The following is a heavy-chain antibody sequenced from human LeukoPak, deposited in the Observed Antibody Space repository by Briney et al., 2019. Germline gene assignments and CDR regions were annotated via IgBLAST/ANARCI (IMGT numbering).Heavy chain of an antibody. D-gene: IGHD4-17*01. CDR2: IYYRGST. J-gene: IGHJ4*02. V-gene: IGHV4-39*07. CDR3: ASAYYGDYHINDY. CDR1: GGSISSSSYY. Sequence: SETLSLTCTVSGGSISSSSYYWGWIRQPPGKGLEWIGSIYYRGSTYYNPSLKSRVTISVDTSKNQFSLKLRSVTAADTAVYYCASAYYGDYHINDYWGQGTLVTVSS.